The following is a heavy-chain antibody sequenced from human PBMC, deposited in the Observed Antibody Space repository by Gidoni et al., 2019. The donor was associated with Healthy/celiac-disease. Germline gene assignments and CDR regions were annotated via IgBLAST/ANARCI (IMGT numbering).Heavy chain of an antibody. J-gene: IGHJ6*02. V-gene: IGHV6-1*01. CDR2: TYYRSKWYN. D-gene: IGHD6-19*01. CDR3: AREPTYSSGWSPAGSVGDYYYYGMDV. CDR1: GDSVSSNSAA. Sequence: QVQLQQSGPGLVKPSQTLSLTFALSGDSVSSNSAACNWIRQSPSRGLEWLGRTYYRSKWYNDYAVSVKSRITINPDTSRNQFSLQLKSVTPEDSALYYCAREPTYSSGWSPAGSVGDYYYYGMDVWGQGTTVTVSS.